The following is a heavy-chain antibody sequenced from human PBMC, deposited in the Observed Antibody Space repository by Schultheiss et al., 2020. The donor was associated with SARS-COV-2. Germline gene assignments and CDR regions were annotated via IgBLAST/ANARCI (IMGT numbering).Heavy chain of an antibody. V-gene: IGHV4-59*12. CDR1: GGSISSYY. CDR3: ARSAIVATIDWFDP. CDR2: IYYSGST. J-gene: IGHJ5*02. Sequence: SETLSLTCTVSGGSISSYYWGWIRQPPGKGLEWIGYIYYSGSTNYNPSLKSRVTISVDTSKNQFSLKLSSVTAADTAVYYCARSAIVATIDWFDPWGQGTLVTVSS. D-gene: IGHD5-12*01.